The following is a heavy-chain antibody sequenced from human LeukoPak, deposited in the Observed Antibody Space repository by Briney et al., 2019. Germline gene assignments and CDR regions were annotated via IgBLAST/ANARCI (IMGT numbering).Heavy chain of an antibody. CDR3: ARDLRGSSGFYYGD. D-gene: IGHD3-22*01. V-gene: IGHV4-61*02. Sequence: PSETLSLTCTVSGGPISSGTYYWSWIRQPAGKGLEWIGRIHISGSTNYNPSLKSRITISVDTSKNQFSLKLSSVTAADTAVYYCARDLRGSSGFYYGDWGQGTLVTVSS. CDR2: IHISGST. CDR1: GGPISSGTYY. J-gene: IGHJ4*02.